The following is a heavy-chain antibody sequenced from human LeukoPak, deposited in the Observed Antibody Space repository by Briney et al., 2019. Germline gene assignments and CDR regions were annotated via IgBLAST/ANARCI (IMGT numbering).Heavy chain of an antibody. V-gene: IGHV1-18*01. J-gene: IGHJ4*02. Sequence: ASVKVSCKASGGTFSSYAISWVRQAPGQGLEWMGWISAYNGNTNYAQKLQGRVTMTTDTSTSTAYMELRSLRSDDTAVYYCARDMFKYQLLDYWGQGTLVTVSS. CDR2: ISAYNGNT. CDR1: GGTFSSYA. CDR3: ARDMFKYQLLDY. D-gene: IGHD2-2*01.